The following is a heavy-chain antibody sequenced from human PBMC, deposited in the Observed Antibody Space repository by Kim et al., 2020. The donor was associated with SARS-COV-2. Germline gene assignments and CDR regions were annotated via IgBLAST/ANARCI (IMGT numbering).Heavy chain of an antibody. V-gene: IGHV3-23*01. J-gene: IGHJ4*02. CDR3: AKDLAATYDPLDS. D-gene: IGHD2-15*01. Sequence: YADSVRGQFTISRDSAEKSLYLQMNSLRAEDTAIYFCAKDLAATYDPLDSWGQGILVTVSP.